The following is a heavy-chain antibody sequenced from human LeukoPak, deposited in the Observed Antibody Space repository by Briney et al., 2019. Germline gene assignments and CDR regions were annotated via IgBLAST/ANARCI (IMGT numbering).Heavy chain of an antibody. CDR2: ITNSGNSK. Sequence: GGSLRLSCAASEFTFSSYSMNWVRQAPGKGLEWVSYITNSGNSKSYADSVRGRFTISRDNAKNSLYLQMNSLRDEDTAVYYCVRDNDDYKDDDFVYAFDIWGQGTMVTVSS. CDR1: EFTFSSYS. V-gene: IGHV3-48*02. D-gene: IGHD4-17*01. CDR3: VRDNDDYKDDDFVYAFDI. J-gene: IGHJ3*02.